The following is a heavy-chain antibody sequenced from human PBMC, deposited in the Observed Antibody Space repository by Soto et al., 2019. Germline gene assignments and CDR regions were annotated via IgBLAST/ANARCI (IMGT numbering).Heavy chain of an antibody. CDR3: ARGDPLLWFGEKVYYGMDV. CDR1: GGSISSYY. CDR2: IYYSGST. D-gene: IGHD3-10*01. J-gene: IGHJ6*02. Sequence: QVQLQESGPGLVKPSENLSLPCTVSGGSISSYYWSWIRQPPGKGLEWIGYIYYSGSTNYNPSLKSRVTISVDTSKNQFSLKLSSVTAADTAVYYCARGDPLLWFGEKVYYGMDVWGQGTTVTVSS. V-gene: IGHV4-59*01.